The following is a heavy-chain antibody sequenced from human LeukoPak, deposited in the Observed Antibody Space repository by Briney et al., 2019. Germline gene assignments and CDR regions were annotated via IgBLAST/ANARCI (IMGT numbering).Heavy chain of an antibody. J-gene: IGHJ5*02. CDR2: IYYSGST. Sequence: KASETLPLTCTVSGGSISSGDYYWSWIRQPPGKGLEWIGYIYYSGSTYYNPSLKSRVTISVDTSKNQFSLKLSSVTAADTAVYYCASSIAVAGLSWFDPWGQGTLVTVSS. V-gene: IGHV4-30-4*08. CDR3: ASSIAVAGLSWFDP. CDR1: GGSISSGDYY. D-gene: IGHD6-19*01.